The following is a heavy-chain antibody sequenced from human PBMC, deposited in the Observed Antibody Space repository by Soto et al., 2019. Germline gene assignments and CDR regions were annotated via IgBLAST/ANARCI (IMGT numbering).Heavy chain of an antibody. J-gene: IGHJ6*02. CDR2: IFSAGAI. CDR3: ARTRKTAVNSYYFSLDV. V-gene: IGHV2-26*01. CDR1: GFSLTNTRMG. Sequence: QVTLKESGPVVVKPTETLTLTCTVSGFSLTNTRMGVSWIRQSPGKALEWLAHIFSAGAISYGTSLRSRLTISTDTSNSQVILTMTNMDPADTATYYCARTRKTAVNSYYFSLDVWGPGTSVTVSS. D-gene: IGHD4-4*01.